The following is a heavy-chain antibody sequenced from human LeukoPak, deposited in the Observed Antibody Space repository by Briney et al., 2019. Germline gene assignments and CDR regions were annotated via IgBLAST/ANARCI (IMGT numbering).Heavy chain of an antibody. V-gene: IGHV1-18*01. CDR2: ISAYNGNT. D-gene: IGHD4-17*01. CDR3: ARDRATVTTP. CDR1: GGTFSNYA. Sequence: ASVKVSCKASGGTFSNYAISWVRQAPGQGLEWMGWISAYNGNTNYAQKLQGRVTMTTDTSTSTAYMELRSLRSDDTAVYYCARDRATVTTPWGQGTLVTVSS. J-gene: IGHJ5*02.